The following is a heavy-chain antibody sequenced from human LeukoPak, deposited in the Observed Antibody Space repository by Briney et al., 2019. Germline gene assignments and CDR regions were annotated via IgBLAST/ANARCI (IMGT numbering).Heavy chain of an antibody. J-gene: IGHJ6*02. D-gene: IGHD3-10*01. CDR1: GFTFSSYA. CDR2: ISYDGSNK. V-gene: IGHV3-30*04. CDR3: ARDYYGSGSLSHYGMDV. Sequence: PGRSLRLSCAASGFTFSSYAMHWVRQAPGKGLEWVAVISYDGSNKYYADSVKGRFTISRDNSKNTLYLQMNSLRAEDTAVCYCARDYYGSGSLSHYGMDVWGQGTTVTVSS.